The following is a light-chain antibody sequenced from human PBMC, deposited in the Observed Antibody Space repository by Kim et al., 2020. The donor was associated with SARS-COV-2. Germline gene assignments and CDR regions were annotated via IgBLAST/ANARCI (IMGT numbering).Light chain of an antibody. CDR1: SSDVGAYKY. CDR2: DVS. J-gene: IGLJ1*01. Sequence: GQSLTISCTGTSSDVGAYKYVSWYQQHPGKAPKLMIYDVSNRPSGVSNRFSASKSGNTASLSISGLQAEDEADYYCSSYTTSRVYVFGTGTKVTVL. CDR3: SSYTTSRVYV. V-gene: IGLV2-14*03.